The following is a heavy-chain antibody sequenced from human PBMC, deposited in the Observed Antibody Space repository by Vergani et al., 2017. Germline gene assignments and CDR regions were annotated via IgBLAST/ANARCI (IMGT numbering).Heavy chain of an antibody. Sequence: QVQLVESGGGVVQPGRSLRLSCAASGFTFSSYAMHWVRQAPGKGLEWVAVISYDGSNKYYADPVKGRFTISRDNSKNTLYLQMNSLRAEDTAVYYCARVKVGIDYGGSYFDYWGQGTLVTVSS. CDR3: ARVKVGIDYGGSYFDY. CDR2: ISYDGSNK. V-gene: IGHV3-30*04. J-gene: IGHJ4*02. CDR1: GFTFSSYA. D-gene: IGHD4-23*01.